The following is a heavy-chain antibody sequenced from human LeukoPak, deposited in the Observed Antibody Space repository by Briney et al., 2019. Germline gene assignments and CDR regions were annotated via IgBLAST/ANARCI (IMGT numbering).Heavy chain of an antibody. Sequence: ASVKVSCKAPGYTFTSYHMHWVRQAAGQGLEWMGIINPNNGSANYKHKFQGRVTMTRDTSTSTVYMELSSLRSEDTALYYCARGVVPRTTTRGYLYGYLNYWGQGTLVTVSS. CDR2: INPNNGSA. J-gene: IGHJ4*02. CDR3: ARGVVPRTTTRGYLYGYLNY. CDR1: GYTFTSYH. D-gene: IGHD5-18*01. V-gene: IGHV1-46*01.